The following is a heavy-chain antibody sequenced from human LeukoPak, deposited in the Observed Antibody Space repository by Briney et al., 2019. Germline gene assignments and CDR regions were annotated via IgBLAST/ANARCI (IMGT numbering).Heavy chain of an antibody. J-gene: IGHJ4*02. Sequence: GGSLRLSCAASGFTFSSYAMSWVRQAPGKGLEWVSAISGSGGSTYYADSVKGRFTISRDNSKNTLYLQMNSLRAEDTAVYYCAKDRRVTYYYDSSGLPAGYWGQGTLVTVSS. V-gene: IGHV3-23*01. D-gene: IGHD3-22*01. CDR2: ISGSGGST. CDR3: AKDRRVTYYYDSSGLPAGY. CDR1: GFTFSSYA.